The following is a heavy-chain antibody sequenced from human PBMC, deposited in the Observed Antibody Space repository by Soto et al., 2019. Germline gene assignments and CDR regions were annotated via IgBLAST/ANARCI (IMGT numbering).Heavy chain of an antibody. Sequence: QVQLVQSGAEVKKPGASVKVSCKASGYTFTSYAISWVRQAPGQGLEWMGWNSAYNGNTNYAQKLQGRVTMPTDTSTSTAYMELRSLRSDDTAVYYCARECFGEFVDYFDFWGQGTLVTVSS. J-gene: IGHJ4*01. CDR3: ARECFGEFVDYFDF. D-gene: IGHD3-10*01. CDR1: GYTFTSYA. V-gene: IGHV1-18*01. CDR2: NSAYNGNT.